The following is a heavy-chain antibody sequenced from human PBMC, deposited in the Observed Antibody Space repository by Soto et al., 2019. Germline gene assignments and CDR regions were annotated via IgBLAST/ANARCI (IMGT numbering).Heavy chain of an antibody. D-gene: IGHD5-18*01. CDR3: ARGPRHSDAY. CDR1: GFTFSNSW. V-gene: IGHV3-7*05. J-gene: IGHJ4*02. CDR2: IKQDGSEE. Sequence: EVQLVESGGGLVQPGGSLKFSCSASGFTFSNSWMSWVRQAPGKGLEWVANIKQDGSEEYYVDSVKGRFTVSRDNAKNSLYLQMNSLRVEDTAVYFCARGPRHSDAYWGLGTLVTVSS.